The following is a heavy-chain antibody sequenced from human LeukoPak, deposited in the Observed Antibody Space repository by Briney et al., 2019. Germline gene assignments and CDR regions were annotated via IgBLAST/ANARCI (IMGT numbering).Heavy chain of an antibody. CDR1: GFTFSSYA. CDR3: AKACLVTRYDC. V-gene: IGHV3-23*01. D-gene: IGHD2-21*01. J-gene: IGHJ1*01. Sequence: GGSLRLSCAASGFTFSSYAMSWVRQAPGKGLEWVSSISGSGGSTYYADYVKGRFTISRDNSKNTLDLQMNSLRAEDTAVYYCAKACLVTRYDCRGQGTLVSVSS. CDR2: ISGSGGST.